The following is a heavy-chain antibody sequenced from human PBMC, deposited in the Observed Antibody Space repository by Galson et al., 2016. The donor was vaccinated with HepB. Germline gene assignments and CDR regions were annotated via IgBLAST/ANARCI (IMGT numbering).Heavy chain of an antibody. V-gene: IGHV3-30*18. J-gene: IGHJ4*02. Sequence: SLRLSCAASGFTFSNYGIHWVRQAPGKGLEWVAVISYDGSNKYYADSVKGRFTISRDNSKNTLYLQMNSLRAEDTAVYYCAKDLYYYDSSGYGRYLTLDYWGQGALVTVSS. CDR2: ISYDGSNK. D-gene: IGHD3-22*01. CDR3: AKDLYYYDSSGYGRYLTLDY. CDR1: GFTFSNYG.